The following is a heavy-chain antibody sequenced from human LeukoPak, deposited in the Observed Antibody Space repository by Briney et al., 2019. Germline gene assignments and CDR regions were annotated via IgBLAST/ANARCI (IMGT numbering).Heavy chain of an antibody. CDR1: GGSFSGYD. CDR2: INHSGST. CDR3: ARGQGLRYYYYYYMDV. Sequence: SETLSLTCAVYGGSFSGYDWSWIRQPPGKGLEWIGEINHSGSTNYNPSLKSRVTISVDTSKNQFSLKLSSVTAADTAVYYCARGQGLRYYYYYYMDVWGKGTTVTVSS. J-gene: IGHJ6*03. V-gene: IGHV4-34*01. D-gene: IGHD5/OR15-5a*01.